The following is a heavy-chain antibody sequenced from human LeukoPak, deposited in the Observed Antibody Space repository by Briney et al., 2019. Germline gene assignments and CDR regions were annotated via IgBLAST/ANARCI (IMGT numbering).Heavy chain of an antibody. Sequence: PGGSLRLSCAASGFTFSSYAMHWVRQAPGKGLEWVAVISYDGSNKYYADSVKGRFTISRDNSKNTLYLQMNSLRAEDTAVYYCAREGPNYDSSEFFPRNYSDYWGQGTLVTVSS. CDR2: ISYDGSNK. V-gene: IGHV3-30-3*01. CDR1: GFTFSSYA. J-gene: IGHJ4*02. CDR3: AREGPNYDSSEFFPRNYSDY. D-gene: IGHD3-22*01.